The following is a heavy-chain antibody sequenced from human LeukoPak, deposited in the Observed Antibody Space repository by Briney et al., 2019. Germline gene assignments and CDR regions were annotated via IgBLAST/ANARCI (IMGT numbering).Heavy chain of an antibody. D-gene: IGHD3-3*01. CDR3: ARTTIFGVVMSPWFDP. CDR2: IYHSGST. V-gene: IGHV4-30-2*01. Sequence: SQTLSLTCAVSGGSISSGGYSWSWIRQPPGKGLEWIGYIYHSGSTYYNLSLKSRVTISVDRSKNQFSLKLSSVTAADTAVYYCARTTIFGVVMSPWFDPWGQGTLVTVSS. J-gene: IGHJ5*02. CDR1: GGSISSGGYS.